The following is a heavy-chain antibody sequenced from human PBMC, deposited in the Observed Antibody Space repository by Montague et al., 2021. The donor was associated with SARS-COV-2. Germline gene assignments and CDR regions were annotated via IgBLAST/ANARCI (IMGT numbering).Heavy chain of an antibody. J-gene: IGHJ5*02. CDR2: IFHTGTP. CDR3: ARLKVAPNGGWNWFDP. V-gene: IGHV4-30-2*01. Sequence: TLSLTCSLSGGSICSGGFSWSWIRQPPGKGLEWIGHIFHTGTPHYSPPLKSRVTISIDRSKNQFSLNLDSVTAADTAVYYCARLKVAPNGGWNWFDPWGQGNLVTVSS. CDR1: GGSICSGGFS. D-gene: IGHD6-19*01.